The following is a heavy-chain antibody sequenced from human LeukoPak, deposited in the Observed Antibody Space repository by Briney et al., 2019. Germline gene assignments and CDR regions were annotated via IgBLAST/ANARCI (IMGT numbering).Heavy chain of an antibody. CDR1: GFTFSDYW. Sequence: GSLRLSCAASGFTFSDYWMSWVRQAPGKGLEWVANIKQDGSERYYVDSVKGRFTISRDNAKNSLCLQMNSLRAEDTAVYYCARKDCSGGSCYRNFDSWGQGTLVTVSS. V-gene: IGHV3-7*01. CDR3: ARKDCSGGSCYRNFDS. CDR2: IKQDGSER. D-gene: IGHD2-15*01. J-gene: IGHJ4*02.